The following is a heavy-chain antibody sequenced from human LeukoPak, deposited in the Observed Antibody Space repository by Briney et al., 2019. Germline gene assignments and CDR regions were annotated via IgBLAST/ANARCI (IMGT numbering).Heavy chain of an antibody. V-gene: IGHV1-8*01. CDR3: ARARYDILTGPYGDFDY. J-gene: IGHJ4*02. CDR1: GYTFTSYD. CDR2: MNPNSGNT. D-gene: IGHD3-9*01. Sequence: ASVKVSCKASGYTFTSYDINWVRQATGQGLEWMGWMNPNSGNTGYAQKFQGRVTMTRNTSISTAYMELSSLRSEDTAVYYCARARYDILTGPYGDFDYWGQGTLVTVSS.